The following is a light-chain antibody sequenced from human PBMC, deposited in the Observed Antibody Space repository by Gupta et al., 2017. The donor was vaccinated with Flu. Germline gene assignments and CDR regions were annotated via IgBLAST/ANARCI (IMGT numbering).Light chain of an antibody. V-gene: IGKV3-15*01. J-gene: IGKJ1*01. CDR2: DTS. CDR3: RQDNQWPRT. Sequence: EIVMTQSPATLSVSPGERVTLSCRATQSVDGKLAWYQQKPGQTPTLLVYDTSTRATGIPARFSGSGSGAEFTLTISSLQSEDFALYYCRQDNQWPRTFGQGTKVEIK. CDR1: QSVDGK.